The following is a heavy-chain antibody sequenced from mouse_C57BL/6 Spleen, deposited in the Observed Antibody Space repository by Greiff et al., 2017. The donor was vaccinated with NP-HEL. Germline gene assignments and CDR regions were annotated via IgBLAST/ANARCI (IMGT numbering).Heavy chain of an antibody. J-gene: IGHJ4*01. D-gene: IGHD1-1*01. Sequence: VQLQQSGPELVKPGASVKISCKASGYSFTDYNMNWVKQSNGKSLEWIGVINPNYGTTSYNQKFKGKATLTVDPSSSTAYMQLNSLTSEDSTVYYCARNDYYGSSYDAMDYWGQGTSVTVSS. CDR3: ARNDYYGSSYDAMDY. CDR2: INPNYGTT. CDR1: GYSFTDYN. V-gene: IGHV1-39*01.